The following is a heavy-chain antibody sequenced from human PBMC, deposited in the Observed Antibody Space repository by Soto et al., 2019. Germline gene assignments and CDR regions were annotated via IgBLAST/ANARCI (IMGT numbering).Heavy chain of an antibody. D-gene: IGHD6-13*01. CDR1: GYTFTSYG. V-gene: IGHV1-18*01. Sequence: VASVKVSCKASGYTFTSYGISWVRQAPGQGLEWMGWISAYNGNTNYAQKLQGRVTMTTDTSTSTAYMELRSLRSDDTAVYYCARIAAAGIGYYYYYMDVWGKGTTVTVSS. CDR2: ISAYNGNT. J-gene: IGHJ6*03. CDR3: ARIAAAGIGYYYYYMDV.